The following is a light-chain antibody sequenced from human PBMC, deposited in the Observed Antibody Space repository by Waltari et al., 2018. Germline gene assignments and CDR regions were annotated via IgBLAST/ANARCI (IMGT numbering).Light chain of an antibody. Sequence: LSLSPGERATLSCRASQSVSNNFLNWYQQKPGQAPRLLIYGASSRATGIPDRFSGSGSGTDFTLTISRLEPEDFAVYYCQQYDSIVLTFGGGTKVEI. CDR1: QSVSNNF. CDR2: GAS. CDR3: QQYDSIVLT. V-gene: IGKV3-20*01. J-gene: IGKJ4*01.